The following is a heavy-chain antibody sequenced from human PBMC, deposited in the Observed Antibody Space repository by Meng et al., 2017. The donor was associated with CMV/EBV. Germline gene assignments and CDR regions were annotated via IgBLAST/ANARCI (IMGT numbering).Heavy chain of an antibody. CDR1: GFKFGDYV. J-gene: IGHJ4*02. D-gene: IGHD3-16*01. V-gene: IGHV3-49*04. Sequence: GSLRPFCIASGFKFGDYVMSWVRQAPGKGLEWVGFIRSKGYGETTEYAASVKGRFTISRDDSKGIAYLQMNSLRTEDTAMYHCTRDWGDYDYVWGSDWGQGTLVTVSS. CDR2: IRSKGYGETT. CDR3: TRDWGDYDYVWGSD.